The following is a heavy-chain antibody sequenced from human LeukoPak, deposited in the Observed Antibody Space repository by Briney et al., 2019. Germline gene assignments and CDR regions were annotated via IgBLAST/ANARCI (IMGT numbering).Heavy chain of an antibody. CDR2: ISSSGSTI. Sequence: PGGSLRLSCAASGFTFSVYYMSWIRQAPGKGLEWVSYISSSGSTIYYADSVKGRFTISRDNAKNSLYLQMNSLRAEDTAVYYCARAEVVEWLPFDYWGQGTLVTVSS. CDR3: ARAEVVEWLPFDY. V-gene: IGHV3-11*01. D-gene: IGHD3-3*01. CDR1: GFTFSVYY. J-gene: IGHJ4*02.